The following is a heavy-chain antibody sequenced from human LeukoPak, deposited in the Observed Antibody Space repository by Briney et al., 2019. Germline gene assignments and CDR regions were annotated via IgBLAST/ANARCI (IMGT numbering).Heavy chain of an antibody. Sequence: KPSETLSLTCTVSGGSISSSSYYWGWIRQPPGKGLEWIGSIYYSGSTYYNPSLKSRVTIFVDTSKNQFSLKLSSVTAADTAVYYCARHGPGADYYDSSGYYYYWCFDLWGRGTLVTISS. CDR3: ARHGPGADYYDSSGYYYYWCFDL. J-gene: IGHJ2*01. D-gene: IGHD3-22*01. CDR1: GGSISSSSYY. V-gene: IGHV4-39*01. CDR2: IYYSGST.